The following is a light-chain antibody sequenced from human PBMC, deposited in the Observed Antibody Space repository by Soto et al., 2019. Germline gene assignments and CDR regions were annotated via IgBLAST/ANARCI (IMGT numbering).Light chain of an antibody. CDR3: QQRSNWPIT. Sequence: EIVLTQSPGTLSLSPGERATLSCGASQSVSTTSLAWYQQKPGQAPRLLIYDASNRATGIPARFSGSGSGTDFTLTISSLEPEDFAVYYCQQRSNWPITFGQGTRLEIK. V-gene: IGKV3D-20*02. J-gene: IGKJ5*01. CDR2: DAS. CDR1: QSVSTTS.